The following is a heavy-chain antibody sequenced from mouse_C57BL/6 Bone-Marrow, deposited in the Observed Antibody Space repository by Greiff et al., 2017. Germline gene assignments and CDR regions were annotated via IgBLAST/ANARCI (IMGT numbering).Heavy chain of an antibody. D-gene: IGHD2-5*01. CDR3: ASPDYSNDWYFDV. J-gene: IGHJ1*03. Sequence: VQLQQPGAELVKPGASVKMSCKASGYTFTSYWITWVKQRPGQGLEWIGDIYPGSGSTNYNEKFKSKATLTVDTSSSTAYMQLSSLTSEDSAVYYGASPDYSNDWYFDVWGTGTTVTVSS. CDR2: IYPGSGST. V-gene: IGHV1-55*01. CDR1: GYTFTSYW.